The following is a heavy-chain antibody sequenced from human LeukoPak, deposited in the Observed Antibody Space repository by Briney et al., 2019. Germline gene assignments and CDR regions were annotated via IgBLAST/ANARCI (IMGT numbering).Heavy chain of an antibody. CDR2: IYTSGST. Sequence: SETLSLTCTVSGGSISSYYWSWLRQPAGKGLEWIVRIYTSGSTNYNPSLKSRVTMSVDTSKNQFSLKLSSVTAADTAVYYCARDHYFYYYMDVWGKGTTVTISS. J-gene: IGHJ6*03. CDR3: ARDHYFYYYMDV. V-gene: IGHV4-4*07. CDR1: GGSISSYY.